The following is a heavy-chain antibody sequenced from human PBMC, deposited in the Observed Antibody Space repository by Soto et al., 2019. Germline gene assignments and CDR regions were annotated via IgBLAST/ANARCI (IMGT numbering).Heavy chain of an antibody. V-gene: IGHV3-30-3*01. Sequence: QVQLVESGGGVVQPGRSLRLSCAASGFTFSTYAMHWVRQAPGKGLEWVAFISYDGSNKHYADSVKGRFTISRDNFKNTFYLQMDSLRPEDTAVYYCASPGYSTSALAYWGQGTLVTVSS. D-gene: IGHD1-26*01. CDR1: GFTFSTYA. CDR2: ISYDGSNK. J-gene: IGHJ4*02. CDR3: ASPGYSTSALAY.